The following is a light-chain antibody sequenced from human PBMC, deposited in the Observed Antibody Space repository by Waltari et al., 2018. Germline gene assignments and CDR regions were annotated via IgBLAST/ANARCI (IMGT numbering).Light chain of an antibody. J-gene: IGKJ1*01. CDR1: QSVTRA. Sequence: IVFTQSPGTLSLSPGERATLSCRTSQSVTRALAWYQQQPGQAPRLLIYVASNRATGIPDRFSGSGSGTDFSLTISSLEPEDFAVYYCQHYLRLPVTFGQGTKVEVK. V-gene: IGKV3-20*01. CDR2: VAS. CDR3: QHYLRLPVT.